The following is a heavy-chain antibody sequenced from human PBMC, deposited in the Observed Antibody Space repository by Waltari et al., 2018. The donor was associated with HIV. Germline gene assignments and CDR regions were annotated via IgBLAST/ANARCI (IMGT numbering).Heavy chain of an antibody. CDR1: GYSFTRYC. D-gene: IGHD3-22*01. J-gene: IGHJ3*02. Sequence: EVQLAQSGAEVKKPGASLKSSCTGSGYSFTRYCMGGVRPMLGQGREWMGIIYPGDSDTRFMPSLQSQVTISAGKSIRTAYLQWSSLKASDTAMYYCATLYYYDSSGYSTSAFDIWGQGTMVTVSS. CDR2: IYPGDSDT. V-gene: IGHV5-51*01. CDR3: ATLYYYDSSGYSTSAFDI.